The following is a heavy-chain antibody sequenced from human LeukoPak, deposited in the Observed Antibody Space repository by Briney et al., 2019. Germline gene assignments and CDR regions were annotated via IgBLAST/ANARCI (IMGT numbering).Heavy chain of an antibody. Sequence: PGGSLRLSCGASGFTFSSYDMTWVRQAPGKGLEWVSGIYGRDGTTYYADSVKGRFIVSRDNSKNSLSLQMNSLRAEDTAVYYCARVVGRNWYLDLWGRGTHVTASS. CDR2: IYGRDGTT. D-gene: IGHD1-14*01. CDR1: GFTFSSYD. V-gene: IGHV3-23*01. CDR3: ARVVGRNWYLDL. J-gene: IGHJ2*01.